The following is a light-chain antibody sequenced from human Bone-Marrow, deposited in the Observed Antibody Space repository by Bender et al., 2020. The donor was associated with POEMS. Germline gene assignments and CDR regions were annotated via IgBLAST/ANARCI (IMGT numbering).Light chain of an antibody. CDR2: HDS. CDR3: QAWDYSSK. V-gene: IGLV3-1*01. J-gene: IGLJ3*02. CDR1: KLWNKF. Sequence: SYELTQPPSVSVSPGQTASITCSGDKLWNKFVCWYQQKPGQSPVLVIYHDSKRPSGIPERFSGSNSGNTATLTISGTQAVDEADYDCQAWDYSSKFGGGTKLTVL.